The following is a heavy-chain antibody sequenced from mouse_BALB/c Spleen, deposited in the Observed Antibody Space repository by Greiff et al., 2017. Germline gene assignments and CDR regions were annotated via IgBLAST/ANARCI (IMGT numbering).Heavy chain of an antibody. CDR3: ARSDEYYAMDY. J-gene: IGHJ4*01. V-gene: IGHV1S81*02. CDR2: INPSNGRT. Sequence: QVQLQQPGAELVKPGASVNLSCKASGYTFTSYWMHWVKQRPGQGLEWIGEINPSNGRTNYNEKFKSKAPLTVDKSSSTAYMQLSSLTSEDSAVYYCARSDEYYAMDYWGQGTSVTVSS. CDR1: GYTFTSYW.